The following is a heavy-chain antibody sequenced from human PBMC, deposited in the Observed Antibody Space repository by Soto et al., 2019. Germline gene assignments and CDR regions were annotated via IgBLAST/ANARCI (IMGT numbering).Heavy chain of an antibody. CDR3: AYLPCSGGSCDWFSYSGMDV. CDR1: GFSLSTSGVG. Sequence: QITLKESGPTLVKPTQTLTLTCTFSGFSLSTSGVGVAWIRQPPGKALEWLALIYWDDDKRYRPSLETRLTTTKDTSKNQVVLTMTNMDSVDTATYYCAYLPCSGGSCDWFSYSGMDVWGQGTTVTVSS. V-gene: IGHV2-5*02. CDR2: IYWDDDK. D-gene: IGHD2-15*01. J-gene: IGHJ6*02.